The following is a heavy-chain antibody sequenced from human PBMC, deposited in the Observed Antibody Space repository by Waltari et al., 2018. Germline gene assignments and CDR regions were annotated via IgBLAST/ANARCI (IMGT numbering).Heavy chain of an antibody. D-gene: IGHD2-15*01. CDR3: AKAVVVAATPLDY. CDR1: GFTFSSYA. J-gene: IGHJ4*02. Sequence: EVQLLESGGGLVQPGGSLRLSCAASGFTFSSYAMSWVRQAPGKGLGWVSVIYSGGSTYYADSVKGRFTISRDNSKNTLDLQMNSLRAEDTAVYYCAKAVVVAATPLDYWGQGTLVTVSS. CDR2: IYSGGST. V-gene: IGHV3-23*03.